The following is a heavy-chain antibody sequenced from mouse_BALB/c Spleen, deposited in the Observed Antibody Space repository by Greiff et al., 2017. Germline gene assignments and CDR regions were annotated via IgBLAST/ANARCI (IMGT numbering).Heavy chain of an antibody. CDR2: IRNKANGYTT. V-gene: IGHV7-3*02. CDR3: ARDEPYYRDAY. J-gene: IGHJ3*01. D-gene: IGHD2-14*01. Sequence: EVHLVESGGGLVQPGGSLRLSCATSGFTFTDYYMSWVRQPPGKALEWLGFIRNKANGYTTEYSASVKGRFTISRDNSQSILYLQMNTLRAEDSATYYCARDEPYYRDAYWGQGTLVTVSA. CDR1: GFTFTDYY.